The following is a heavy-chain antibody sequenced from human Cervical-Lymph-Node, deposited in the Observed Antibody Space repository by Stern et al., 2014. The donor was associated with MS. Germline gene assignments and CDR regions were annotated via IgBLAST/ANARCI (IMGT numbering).Heavy chain of an antibody. J-gene: IGHJ6*02. CDR1: GYSFTSYW. CDR2: IYPGDSDP. V-gene: IGHV5-51*01. Sequence: EVHLVESGAEVKKPGESLKISCKGSGYSFTSYWIAWVRQMPGKGLEWIGIIYPGDSDPRYSPSFQGQVTFSVDKSISTAYLQLGSLKASDTAMYYCARFPPNNWNDGSSVYGMDVWGQGTTVTVSS. D-gene: IGHD1-20*01. CDR3: ARFPPNNWNDGSSVYGMDV.